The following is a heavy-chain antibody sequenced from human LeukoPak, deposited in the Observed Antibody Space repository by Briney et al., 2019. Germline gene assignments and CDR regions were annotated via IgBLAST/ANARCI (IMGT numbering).Heavy chain of an antibody. CDR2: ISSSSTYI. CDR3: ARGHYGSGIHQGAFDI. D-gene: IGHD3-10*01. CDR1: GFTFSSYS. J-gene: IGHJ3*02. V-gene: IGHV3-21*04. Sequence: PGGSLRLSCAASGFTFSSYSMNWVRQAPGKGLEWVSSISSSSTYIYQADSVKGRFTISRDNAKNLLYLQMSSLRAEDTAVYYCARGHYGSGIHQGAFDIWGQGTIVTVSS.